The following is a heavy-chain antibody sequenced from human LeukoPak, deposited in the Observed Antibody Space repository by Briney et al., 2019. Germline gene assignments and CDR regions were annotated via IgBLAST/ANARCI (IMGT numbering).Heavy chain of an antibody. Sequence: ASVKVSCKASGGTFSSYAISWVRQAPGQGLECMGRIIPIFGIANYAQKFQGGVTITADKSTSTAYMELSSPRSEDTAVYYCARSGYSYGPRPYYFDYWGQGTLVTVSS. CDR3: ARSGYSYGPRPYYFDY. D-gene: IGHD5-18*01. CDR1: GGTFSSYA. J-gene: IGHJ4*02. CDR2: IIPIFGIA. V-gene: IGHV1-69*04.